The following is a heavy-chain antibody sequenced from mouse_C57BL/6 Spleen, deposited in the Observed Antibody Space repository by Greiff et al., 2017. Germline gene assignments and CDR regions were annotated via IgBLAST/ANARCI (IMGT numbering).Heavy chain of an antibody. V-gene: IGHV1-55*01. CDR2: IYPGSGST. Sequence: VKLQQPGAELVKPGASVKMSCKASGYTFTSYWITWVKQRPGQGLEWIGDIYPGSGSTNYNEKFKSKATLTVDTSSSTAYMQLSSLTSEDSAVYYCARYPDGYYGYYAMDYWGQGTSVTVSS. J-gene: IGHJ4*01. CDR1: GYTFTSYW. CDR3: ARYPDGYYGYYAMDY. D-gene: IGHD2-3*01.